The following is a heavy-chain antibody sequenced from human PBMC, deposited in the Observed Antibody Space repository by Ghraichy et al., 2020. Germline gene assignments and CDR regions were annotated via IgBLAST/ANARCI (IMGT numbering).Heavy chain of an antibody. J-gene: IGHJ6*01. Sequence: SETLSLTCPVSGASVRRYSWRWVRPPAGEGLEWLGRTSISASSAYNPSLKSRVTMSLDTFKNQISLNLGSVTAADTAVYFCARDFYDTSGLGDYGMDVWGQGTTVTVAS. CDR3: ARDFYDTSGLGDYGMDV. V-gene: IGHV4-4*07. D-gene: IGHD3-22*01. CDR1: GASVRRYS. CDR2: TSISASS.